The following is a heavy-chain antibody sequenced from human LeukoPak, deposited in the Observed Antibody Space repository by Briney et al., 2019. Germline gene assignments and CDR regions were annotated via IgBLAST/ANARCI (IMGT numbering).Heavy chain of an antibody. CDR2: IYYSGST. CDR3: ARGRGIAAAGTFDP. J-gene: IGHJ5*02. Sequence: SETLSLTCGVSGGSTSSHCWGWVRRPPGKGLEWLGCIYYSGSTNYNPSLKSRVTISVDTSKNQFSLKLSSVTAADTAVYYCARGRGIAAAGTFDPWGQGTLVTVSS. CDR1: GGSTSSHC. V-gene: IGHV4-59*11. D-gene: IGHD6-13*01.